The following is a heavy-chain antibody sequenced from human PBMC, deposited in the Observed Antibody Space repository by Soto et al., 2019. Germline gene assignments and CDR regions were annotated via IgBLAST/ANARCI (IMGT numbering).Heavy chain of an antibody. CDR2: IYYSGST. J-gene: IGHJ4*02. Sequence: QVQLQESGPGLVKPSQTLSLTCTVSGGSISSGGYYWSWIRQHPGKGLEWIGYIYYSGSTYYNPSLTSRVTISVDTSKNQFSLKLSSVTAADTAVYYCAIGIAAAAHFDYWGQGTLVTVSS. D-gene: IGHD6-13*01. V-gene: IGHV4-31*03. CDR3: AIGIAAAAHFDY. CDR1: GGSISSGGYY.